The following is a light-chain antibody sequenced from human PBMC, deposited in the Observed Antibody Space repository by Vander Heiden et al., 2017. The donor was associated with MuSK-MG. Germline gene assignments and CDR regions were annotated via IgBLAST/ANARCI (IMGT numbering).Light chain of an antibody. CDR2: EAS. CDR3: QQYDSYSVT. Sequence: DIQMTQSPSALSASVGDRVTITCRASQSISICLAWYQQKPGRAPNLLIYEASNLQSGVPSRFSGSGSGTEFTLTISGLQPDDFATYYCQQYDSYSVTFGGGTKVEIK. J-gene: IGKJ4*01. V-gene: IGKV1-5*01. CDR1: QSISIC.